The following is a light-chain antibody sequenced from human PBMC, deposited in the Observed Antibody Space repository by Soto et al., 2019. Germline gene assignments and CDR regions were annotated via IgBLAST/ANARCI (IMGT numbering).Light chain of an antibody. CDR3: SSYAGTNKVL. CDR1: SSDVGGFNY. V-gene: IGLV2-8*01. CDR2: EVS. J-gene: IGLJ2*01. Sequence: QSALTQPPSASGSPGQSVTISCTGTSSDVGGFNYVSWYQQYPGKAPTLMIYEVSKRPSGVPDRFSGSKSGNTASLTVSGLQDEDEADYYCSSYAGTNKVLFGGGTQLTVL.